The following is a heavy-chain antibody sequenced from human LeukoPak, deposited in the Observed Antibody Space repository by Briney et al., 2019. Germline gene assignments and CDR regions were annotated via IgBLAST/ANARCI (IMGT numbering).Heavy chain of an antibody. CDR1: GFSLRSSV. D-gene: IGHD1-26*01. Sequence: SGGALRVSSAAPGFSLRSSVLHWVRQAPGKGLWRVAVISYVGNTKYYAESVKSRFTVSRDNFDIALFLQRNSLRAEYKAVYYCAKDWHWEVPLYGMNVWGQGTTVTVSS. CDR3: AKDWHWEVPLYGMNV. V-gene: IGHV3-30*18. J-gene: IGHJ6*02. CDR2: ISYVGNTK.